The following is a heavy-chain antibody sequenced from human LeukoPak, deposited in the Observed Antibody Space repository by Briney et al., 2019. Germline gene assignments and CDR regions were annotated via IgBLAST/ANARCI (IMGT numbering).Heavy chain of an antibody. Sequence: ASVKVSCKASGYTFTSYAMHWVRQAPGQRLEWMGWINAGNGNTKYSQKFQGRVTMTRDTSTSTVYMELSSLRSEDTAVYYCAREGNRGYSYGPRYYYYGMDVWGQGTTVTVSS. CDR1: GYTFTSYA. V-gene: IGHV1-3*01. D-gene: IGHD5-18*01. CDR2: INAGNGNT. CDR3: AREGNRGYSYGPRYYYYGMDV. J-gene: IGHJ6*02.